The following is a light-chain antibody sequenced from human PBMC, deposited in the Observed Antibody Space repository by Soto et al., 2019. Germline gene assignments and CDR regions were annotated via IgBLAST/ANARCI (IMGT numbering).Light chain of an antibody. Sequence: DIQMTQSQSSLSASVGDRVTITCRASQSISSYLNWYQQKPGKAPKLLIYAASSLQSGVPSKFSGSGSGTDFTLTISSLQPEDFATYYCQQSYSTPFTFRPGTKVYIK. CDR2: AAS. CDR3: QQSYSTPFT. J-gene: IGKJ3*01. V-gene: IGKV1-39*01. CDR1: QSISSY.